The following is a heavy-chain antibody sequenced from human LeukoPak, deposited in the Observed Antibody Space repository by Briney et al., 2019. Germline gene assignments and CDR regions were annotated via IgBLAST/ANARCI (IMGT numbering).Heavy chain of an antibody. V-gene: IGHV7-4-1*02. CDR3: ARAPVRIAAAGFNWFDP. J-gene: IGHJ5*02. D-gene: IGHD6-13*01. CDR1: GYTFTSYA. Sequence: ASVKVSCKASGYTFTSYAMNWVRQAPGQGLEWMGWINTNTGNPTYAQGFTGRFVFSLDTSVSTAYLQISSLKAEDTAVYYCARAPVRIAAAGFNWFDPWGQGTLVTVSS. CDR2: INTNTGNP.